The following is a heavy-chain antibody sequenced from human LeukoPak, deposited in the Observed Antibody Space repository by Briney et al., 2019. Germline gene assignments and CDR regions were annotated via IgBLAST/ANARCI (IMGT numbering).Heavy chain of an antibody. CDR3: ARHLKRVSGAAAGTCDH. J-gene: IGHJ4*02. CDR1: GGSLSSSTYY. V-gene: IGHV4-39*01. Sequence: SETLSLTCTVSGGSLSSSTYYGRWIRQPPGKGLEWIGSINYSGSTYYTPSLKSRVTIAVDPSKNQFSLKLSSVIAAGTAVYYCARHLKRVSGAAAGTCDHWGQGTLVTVSS. D-gene: IGHD6-13*01. CDR2: INYSGST.